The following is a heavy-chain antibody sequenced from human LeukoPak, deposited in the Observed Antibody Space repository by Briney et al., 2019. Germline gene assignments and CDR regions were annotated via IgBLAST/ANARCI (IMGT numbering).Heavy chain of an antibody. D-gene: IGHD4-17*01. Sequence: ASVKVSCKASGYTFTSYAMNWVRQAPGQGLEWMGWINTNTGNPTYAQGFTGRFVFSLDTSVSTAYLQISSLKAEDTAVYYCAIYRTTAYGRARDNWFDPWGQGTLVTVSS. V-gene: IGHV7-4-1*02. CDR3: AIYRTTAYGRARDNWFDP. CDR1: GYTFTSYA. CDR2: INTNTGNP. J-gene: IGHJ5*02.